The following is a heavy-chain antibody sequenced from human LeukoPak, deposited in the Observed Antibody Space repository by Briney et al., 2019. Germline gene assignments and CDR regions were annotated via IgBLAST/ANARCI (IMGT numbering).Heavy chain of an antibody. J-gene: IGHJ4*02. CDR2: TYYRSKWYN. Sequence: SQTLSLTCAVSGDSVSSNSAAWNWIRQSPSRGLEWLGRTYYRSKWYNDYAVSVKSRITINPDTSKNRFSLQLNSVTPEDTAMYYCAREGGYSGYDFYFDYWGQGTLVTVSS. CDR3: AREGGYSGYDFYFDY. D-gene: IGHD5-12*01. CDR1: GDSVSSNSAA. V-gene: IGHV6-1*01.